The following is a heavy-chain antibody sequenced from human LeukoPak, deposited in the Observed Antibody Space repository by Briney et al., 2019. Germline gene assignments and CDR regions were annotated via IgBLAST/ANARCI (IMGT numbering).Heavy chain of an antibody. CDR2: ISCSGGST. D-gene: IGHD3-3*01. CDR1: GLTYSSYA. V-gene: IGHV3-23*01. CDR3: AKTPSHYDFWSGYRPNGMDV. Sequence: GGSLRLSCAASGLTYSSYAMSWVRQAPVKGPDWVSAISCSGGSTYYADSVKGRFTISRDNSKNTLYLQMNSLRAEDTAVYYCAKTPSHYDFWSGYRPNGMDVWGQGTTVTVSS. J-gene: IGHJ6*02.